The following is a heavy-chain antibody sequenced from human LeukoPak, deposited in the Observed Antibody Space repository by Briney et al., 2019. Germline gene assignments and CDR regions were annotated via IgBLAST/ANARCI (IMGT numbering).Heavy chain of an antibody. CDR3: ARDGYYYDSSGYYYIDY. V-gene: IGHV3-30-3*01. Sequence: GRSLRLSCAASGFTFSSYAMHWVRQASGKGLEWVAVISYDGSNKYYADSVKGRFTISRDNSKNTLYLQMNSLRAEDTAVYYCARDGYYYDSSGYYYIDYWGQGTLVTVSS. CDR1: GFTFSSYA. J-gene: IGHJ4*02. D-gene: IGHD3-22*01. CDR2: ISYDGSNK.